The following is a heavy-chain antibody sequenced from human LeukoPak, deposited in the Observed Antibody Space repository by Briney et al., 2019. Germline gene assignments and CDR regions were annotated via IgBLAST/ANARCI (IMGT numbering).Heavy chain of an antibody. J-gene: IGHJ5*02. V-gene: IGHV3-11*01. CDR2: ISISGSTI. CDR3: ASVLYCSGGSCSDPWFDP. Sequence: GGSLRLSCAASGFTFRDYYMSWIRQAPGKGLEWVSYISISGSTIYYADSVKGGFTNSRENAKNSRYLQMTSLGDEDTAVYYCASVLYCSGGSCSDPWFDPWGQGTLVTVSS. D-gene: IGHD2-15*01. CDR1: GFTFRDYY.